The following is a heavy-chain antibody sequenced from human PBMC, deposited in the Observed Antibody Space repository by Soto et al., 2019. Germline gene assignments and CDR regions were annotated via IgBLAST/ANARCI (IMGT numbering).Heavy chain of an antibody. CDR2: IYYTGST. J-gene: IGHJ4*02. V-gene: IGHV4-59*01. CDR1: GGSISSYY. CDR3: ASQTANYYGSASYYLPFDY. Sequence: QVQLQDSGPGLVKPSETLSLTCTVSGGSISSYYWSWIRQPPGKGLEWIGNIYYTGSTNYNHSLKTPVTLSVDTSKNQFSLKPTSVSAADTAVYFCASQTANYYGSASYYLPFDYWGQGTLVTVSS. D-gene: IGHD3-10*01.